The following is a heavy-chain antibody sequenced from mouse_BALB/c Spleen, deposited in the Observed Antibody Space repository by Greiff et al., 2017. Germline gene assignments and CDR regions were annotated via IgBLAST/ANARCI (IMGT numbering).Heavy chain of an antibody. Sequence: QVQLKQPGAELVKPGASVKLSCKASGYTFTSYYMYWVKQRPGQGLEWIGGINPSNGGTNFNEKFKSKATLTVDKSSSTAYMQLSSLTSEDSAVYYGTRCDGYYYWYFDVWGAGTTVTVSS. CDR1: GYTFTSYY. V-gene: IGHV1S81*02. CDR2: INPSNGGT. J-gene: IGHJ1*01. D-gene: IGHD2-3*01. CDR3: TRCDGYYYWYFDV.